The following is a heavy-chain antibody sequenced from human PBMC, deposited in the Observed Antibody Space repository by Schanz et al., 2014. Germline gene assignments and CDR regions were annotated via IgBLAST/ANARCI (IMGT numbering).Heavy chain of an antibody. CDR3: ARDRDQWDGNYLDY. D-gene: IGHD1-26*01. CDR1: GYTFTNYG. CDR2: ISAYNGNT. J-gene: IGHJ4*02. V-gene: IGHV1-18*04. Sequence: QVQLVQSGAEVKKPGASVKVSCKASGYTFTNYGISWVRQAPGQGLEWMGWISAYNGNTNYAQKLQGRVTMTTDTSTSTVYMELRSLTSDDSAVYYCARDRDQWDGNYLDYWGQGTLVTVSS.